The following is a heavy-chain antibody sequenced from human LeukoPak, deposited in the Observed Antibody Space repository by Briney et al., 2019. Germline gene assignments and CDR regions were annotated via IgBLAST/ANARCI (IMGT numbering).Heavy chain of an antibody. Sequence: GGSLRLSCAASGLTFRNYAMSWVRQAPGKGLEWVSAICANDGNTYYADAVKSRFTISRDNSKDTLYLQMDSLRAEDTAVYYCAKDGGLWVSAHWGDSWGRGTLVTVSS. J-gene: IGHJ4*02. V-gene: IGHV3-23*01. CDR2: ICANDGNT. D-gene: IGHD7-27*01. CDR3: AKDGGLWVSAHWGDS. CDR1: GLTFRNYA.